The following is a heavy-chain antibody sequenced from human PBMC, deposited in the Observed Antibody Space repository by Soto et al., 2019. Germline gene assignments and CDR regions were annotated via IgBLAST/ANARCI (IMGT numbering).Heavy chain of an antibody. Sequence: PGGSLRLSCAASGFTFSSYSMNWVRQAPGKGLEWVSSISSSSSYIYYADSVKGRFTISRDNAKNSLYLQMNSLRAEDTAVYYCARDVWSSGWVGAFDIWGQGTMVTVS. CDR2: ISSSSSYI. CDR3: ARDVWSSGWVGAFDI. V-gene: IGHV3-21*01. J-gene: IGHJ3*02. CDR1: GFTFSSYS. D-gene: IGHD3-22*01.